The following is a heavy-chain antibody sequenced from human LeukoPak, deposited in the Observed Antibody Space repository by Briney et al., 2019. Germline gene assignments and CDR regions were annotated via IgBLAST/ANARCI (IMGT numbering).Heavy chain of an antibody. V-gene: IGHV4-59*01. Sequence: PSETLSLTCNVSGGSIRGYYWSWIRQPPGKGLEWIGYIYSSGSTNCNPSLKSRVTMSVDTSKNQFSLKVSSVTAADTAVYYCARVFDSGSQAYFYYMDVWGKGTTVTIFS. D-gene: IGHD3-10*01. CDR1: GGSIRGYY. CDR2: IYSSGST. J-gene: IGHJ6*03. CDR3: ARVFDSGSQAYFYYMDV.